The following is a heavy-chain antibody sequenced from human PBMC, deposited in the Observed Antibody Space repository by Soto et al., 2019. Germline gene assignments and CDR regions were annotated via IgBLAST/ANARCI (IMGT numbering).Heavy chain of an antibody. CDR1: GNVDFCMYW. J-gene: IGHJ3*01. CDR2: IYPGGSET. D-gene: IGHD3-22*01. CDR3: ARHRRAIVAITDPLAI. Sequence: ESLTISFPSSGNVDFCMYWIAWVRQTSRGGLEWVGFIYPGGSETTYSPSFQGRVTFSAEKSIRTAYLQWTGLKASDSATYYCARHRRAIVAITDPLAIWGQGTKVTVSS. V-gene: IGHV5-51*01.